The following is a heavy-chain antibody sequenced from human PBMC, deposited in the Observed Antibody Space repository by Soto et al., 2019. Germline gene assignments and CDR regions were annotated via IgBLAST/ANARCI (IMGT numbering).Heavy chain of an antibody. Sequence: AAXVKVSCKASGYTFTSYGISWVRQAPGQGLEWMGWISAYNGNTNYAQKLQGRVTMTTDTSTSTAYMELRSLRSDDTAVYYCARVSRSHIPFDYWGQGTLVTVSS. J-gene: IGHJ4*02. CDR2: ISAYNGNT. V-gene: IGHV1-18*01. CDR3: ARVSRSHIPFDY. CDR1: GYTFTSYG. D-gene: IGHD1-26*01.